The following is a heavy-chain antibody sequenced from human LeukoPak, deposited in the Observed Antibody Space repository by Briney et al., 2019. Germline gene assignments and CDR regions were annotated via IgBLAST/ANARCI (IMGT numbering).Heavy chain of an antibody. CDR2: ISAHKGYA. D-gene: IGHD4-23*01. J-gene: IGHJ4*02. V-gene: IGHV1-18*01. Sequence: ASVKVSCKAAGSTFTSYNNTWVRQAPGQGLEWMGWISAHKGYAMYSQRVQGRVVLTADTSTTTTYIELRSLRSAATAVYYCARGGVDDYGGNGPFDSWGQGTLVTVSP. CDR3: ARGGVDDYGGNGPFDS. CDR1: GSTFTSYN.